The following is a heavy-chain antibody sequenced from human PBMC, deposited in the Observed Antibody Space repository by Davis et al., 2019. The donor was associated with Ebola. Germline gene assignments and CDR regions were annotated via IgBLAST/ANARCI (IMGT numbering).Heavy chain of an antibody. V-gene: IGHV1-18*01. CDR3: ARDNGGSSPHYYYYYYGMDV. J-gene: IGHJ6*02. Sequence: ASVKVSCKASGYTFTSYGISWVRQAPGQGLEWMGWISAYNGNTNYAQKLQGRVTMTTDTSTSTAYMELRSPRSDDTAVYYCARDNGGSSPHYYYYYYGMDVWGQGTTVTVSS. D-gene: IGHD6-6*01. CDR1: GYTFTSYG. CDR2: ISAYNGNT.